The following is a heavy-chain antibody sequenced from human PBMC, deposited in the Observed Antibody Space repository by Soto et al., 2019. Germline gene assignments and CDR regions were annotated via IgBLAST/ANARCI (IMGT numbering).Heavy chain of an antibody. V-gene: IGHV1-69*02. Sequence: QVQLVQSGAEVRKPVSSVKVSCQASGGTFSNSTVTWVRQAPGQGLEWMGRLIPILGLANYAQKFRGRLTITADKSTTTAYMELRSMRSEDTAIYYCARFKLGDDYWGQGTLVTVSS. CDR3: ARFKLGDDY. J-gene: IGHJ4*02. CDR2: LIPILGLA. D-gene: IGHD5-12*01. CDR1: GGTFSNST.